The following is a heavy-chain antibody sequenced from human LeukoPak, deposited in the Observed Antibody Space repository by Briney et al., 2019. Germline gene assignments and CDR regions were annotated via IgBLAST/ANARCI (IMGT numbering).Heavy chain of an antibody. J-gene: IGHJ6*02. Sequence: SETLSLTCTVSGGSISSSSCYWGWIRQPPGKGLEWIGSIYYSGSTYYNPSLKSRVTISVDTSKNQFSLKLSSVTAADTAVYYCARQIVAGTEYYYYGMDVWGQGTTVTVSS. CDR2: IYYSGST. V-gene: IGHV4-39*01. D-gene: IGHD6-19*01. CDR1: GGSISSSSCY. CDR3: ARQIVAGTEYYYYGMDV.